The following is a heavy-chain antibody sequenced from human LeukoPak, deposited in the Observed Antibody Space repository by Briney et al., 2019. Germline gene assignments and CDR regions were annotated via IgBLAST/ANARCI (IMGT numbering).Heavy chain of an antibody. Sequence: SETLSLTCTVSGYSISSGYYWGWIRQPPGKGLEWIGSIYHSGSTYCTPSLKSRVTISVDTSKNQFSLKLSSVTAADTAVYYCARATAGTTLSEGIDYWGQGTLVTVSS. CDR1: GYSISSGYY. D-gene: IGHD1-1*01. V-gene: IGHV4-38-2*02. CDR2: IYHSGST. J-gene: IGHJ4*02. CDR3: ARATAGTTLSEGIDY.